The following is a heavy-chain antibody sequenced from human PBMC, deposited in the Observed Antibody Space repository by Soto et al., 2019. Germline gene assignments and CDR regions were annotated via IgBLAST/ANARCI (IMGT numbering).Heavy chain of an antibody. D-gene: IGHD3-22*01. CDR1: GGSISSYY. CDR3: ARERLLRYYYDSSGYYNYFYH. J-gene: IGHJ4*02. Sequence: QVQLQASGPGLVKPSETLSLTCTVAGGSISSYYWSWIRQPPGKGLEWIGSIYYSGSTNYNPSLNRRVTISVDTSKNQFCPTLSPVTAADTAVYYCARERLLRYYYDSSGYYNYFYHWGQGTLVTVCS. CDR2: IYYSGST. V-gene: IGHV4-59*01.